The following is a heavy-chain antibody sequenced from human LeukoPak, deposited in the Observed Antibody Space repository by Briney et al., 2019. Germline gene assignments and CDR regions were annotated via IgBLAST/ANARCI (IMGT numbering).Heavy chain of an antibody. D-gene: IGHD6-13*01. CDR2: IIPSFGTA. J-gene: IGHJ6*03. CDR3: ARDVYRIAAVGTGYMDV. CDR1: GDTFSSYA. Sequence: GASEKVSCKASGDTFSSYAISWVRQAPGQGLAWMVRIIPSFGTANDAQKFQGRVTSAADKSTSTAYMELSGLTSEDTAVYYGARDVYRIAAVGTGYMDVWGKGTTVTVSS. V-gene: IGHV1-69*06.